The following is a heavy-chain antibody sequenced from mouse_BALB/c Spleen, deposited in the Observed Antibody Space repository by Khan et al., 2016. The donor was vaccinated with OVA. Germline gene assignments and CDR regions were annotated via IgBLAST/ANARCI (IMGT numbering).Heavy chain of an antibody. CDR2: IDPTTGYT. CDR1: DYTFTNYW. D-gene: IGHD1-1*01. V-gene: IGHV1-7*01. J-gene: IGHJ3*01. Sequence: QVQLKQSGAELAKPGASVKMSCKASDYTFTNYWMHWVKQRPGQGLEWIGYIDPTTGYTEYNQKFKDKATLTADKSSSTAYMQLSTLTSEDSAVYYCTSHSSVYTWFGYWGQGTLVSVSA. CDR3: TSHSSVYTWFGY.